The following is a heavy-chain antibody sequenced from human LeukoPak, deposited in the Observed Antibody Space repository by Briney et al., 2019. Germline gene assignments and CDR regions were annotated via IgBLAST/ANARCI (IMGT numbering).Heavy chain of an antibody. V-gene: IGHV1-8*01. CDR2: MSPNSGNT. CDR1: GYTFTSYD. J-gene: IGHJ3*01. CDR3: ATCGGDCGGAFDV. D-gene: IGHD2-21*02. Sequence: GSSVKVSCKASGYTFTSYDINWLRQATGQGLEWMGWMSPNSGNTGYEQKFQGRLTLTRNTSISTAYMELSSLRSEDTAVYYCATCGGDCGGAFDVWGQGTMVTVSS.